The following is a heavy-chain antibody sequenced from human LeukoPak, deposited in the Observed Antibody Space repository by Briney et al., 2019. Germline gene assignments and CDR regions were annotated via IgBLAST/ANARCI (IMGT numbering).Heavy chain of an antibody. J-gene: IGHJ4*02. D-gene: IGHD4-17*01. V-gene: IGHV3-30*04. CDR1: GFTFSSYA. CDR2: ISYDGSNK. Sequence: GGSLRLSCAASGFTFSSYAMHWVRQAPGKGLEWVAVISYDGSNKYYADSVKGRFTISRDNSMNTLYLQMNSLRAEDTAVYYCARISMTTVTTDYWGQGTLVTVSS. CDR3: ARISMTTVTTDY.